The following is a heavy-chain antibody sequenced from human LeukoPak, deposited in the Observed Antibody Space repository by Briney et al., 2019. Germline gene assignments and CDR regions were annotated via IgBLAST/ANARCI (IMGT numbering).Heavy chain of an antibody. V-gene: IGHV4-61*01. D-gene: IGHD3-10*01. CDR2: LYYSGST. Sequence: SSETLSLTCTVSGGSVSSGRYYWSWIRRPPGKGLEWIGDLYYSGSTGYNPSLRSRVTMSVDTSNNHFFLKLSSVTGADTAVYYCARGDRVGSSGYYFDNWGQGTLVTVSS. CDR3: ARGDRVGSSGYYFDN. J-gene: IGHJ4*02. CDR1: GGSVSSGRYY.